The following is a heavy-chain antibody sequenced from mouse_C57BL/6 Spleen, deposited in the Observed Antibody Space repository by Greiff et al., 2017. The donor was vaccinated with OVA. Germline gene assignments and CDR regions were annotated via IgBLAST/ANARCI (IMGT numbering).Heavy chain of an antibody. V-gene: IGHV1-15*01. Sequence: VKLLESGAELVRPGASVTLSCKASGYTFTDYEMHWVKQTPVHGLEWIGAIDPETGGTAYNQKFKGKAILTADKSSSTAYMELRSLTSEDSAVYYCTILGGFAYWGQGTLVTVSA. J-gene: IGHJ3*01. CDR2: IDPETGGT. CDR3: TILGGFAY. CDR1: GYTFTDYE.